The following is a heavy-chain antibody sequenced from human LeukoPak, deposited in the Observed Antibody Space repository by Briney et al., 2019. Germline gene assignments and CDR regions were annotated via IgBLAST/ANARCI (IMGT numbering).Heavy chain of an antibody. CDR1: GYSISSGYY. CDR2: IYYSGST. V-gene: IGHV4-38-2*02. J-gene: IGHJ5*02. Sequence: SETLSLTCTVSGYSISSGYYWGWIRQPPGKGLEWIGSIYYSGSTYYNPSLKSRVTISVDTSKNQFSLKLSSVTAADTAVYYCAKPGGGLLRYFDWFSNWFDPWGQGTLVTVSS. D-gene: IGHD3-9*01. CDR3: AKPGGGLLRYFDWFSNWFDP.